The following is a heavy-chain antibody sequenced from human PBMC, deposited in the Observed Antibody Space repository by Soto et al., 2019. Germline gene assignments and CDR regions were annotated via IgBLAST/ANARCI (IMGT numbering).Heavy chain of an antibody. J-gene: IGHJ4*02. CDR1: GSSISNYY. V-gene: IGHV4-59*01. D-gene: IGHD5-12*01. CDR2: IYYSGST. Sequence: SETLSLTCTVSGSSISNYYWSWIRQPPGKGLEWIGYIYYSGSTNYNPSLKSRLTISVDTSKNQFSLKLSSVTAADTAVYYCARSRHSXYDSVDYWGQGTLVTVSS. CDR3: ARSRHSXYDSVDY.